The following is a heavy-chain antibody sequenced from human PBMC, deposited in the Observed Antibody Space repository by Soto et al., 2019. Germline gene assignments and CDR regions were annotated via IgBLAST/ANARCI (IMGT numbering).Heavy chain of an antibody. CDR2: IYSGGST. Sequence: GGSLRLSCAASGFTVSSNYMSWVRQAPGKGLEWVSVIYSGGSTYYADSVKGRFTISRDNSKNTLYLQMNSLRAEDTAVYYCARDSNCGGDCYAFDIWGQGTMVTVSS. D-gene: IGHD2-21*02. J-gene: IGHJ3*02. CDR3: ARDSNCGGDCYAFDI. CDR1: GFTVSSNY. V-gene: IGHV3-66*01.